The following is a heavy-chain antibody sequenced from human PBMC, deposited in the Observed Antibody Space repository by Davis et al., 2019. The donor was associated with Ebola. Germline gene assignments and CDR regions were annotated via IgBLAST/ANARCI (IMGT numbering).Heavy chain of an antibody. D-gene: IGHD5-18*01. J-gene: IGHJ5*02. Sequence: GSLRLSCAASGFTFSSYAMHWVRQAPGKGLEWVAVISYDGSNKYYADSVKGRFTISRDNSKNTLYLQMNSLRAEDTAVYYCARGIQLWLEGWFDPWGQGTLVTVSS. CDR3: ARGIQLWLEGWFDP. CDR1: GFTFSSYA. V-gene: IGHV3-30-3*01. CDR2: ISYDGSNK.